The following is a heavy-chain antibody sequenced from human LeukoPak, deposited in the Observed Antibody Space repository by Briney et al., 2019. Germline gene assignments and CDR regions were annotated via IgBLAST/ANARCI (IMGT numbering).Heavy chain of an antibody. CDR3: ARDDVTTGGAIDY. Sequence: ASVNVSCKASGYTFTGYYMHWVRQAPGQGLEWMGWINPNSGVTNYEQKFQGRVTITRDTSISTAYLELSRRRSDDTAVYYCARDDVTTGGAIDYWGQGTLVTVSS. V-gene: IGHV1-2*02. D-gene: IGHD4-17*01. CDR2: INPNSGVT. J-gene: IGHJ4*02. CDR1: GYTFTGYY.